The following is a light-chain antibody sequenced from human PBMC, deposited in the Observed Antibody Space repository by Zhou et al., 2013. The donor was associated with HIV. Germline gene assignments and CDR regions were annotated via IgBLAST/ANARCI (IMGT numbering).Light chain of an antibody. CDR1: QDISHY. CDR3: QQYDNLPLT. V-gene: IGKV1-33*01. CDR2: DAS. Sequence: DIQMTQSPSSLSASVGDRVTITCQASQDISHYLNWYQQKPGKAPKVLIQDASNLETGVPSRFSGSGSGTEFTFTIISLQPEDIATYYCQQYDNLPLTFGGGTKVEIK. J-gene: IGKJ4*01.